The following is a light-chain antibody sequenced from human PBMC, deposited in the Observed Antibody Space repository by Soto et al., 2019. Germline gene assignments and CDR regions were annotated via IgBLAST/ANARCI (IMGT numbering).Light chain of an antibody. J-gene: IGKJ1*01. CDR2: GAS. CDR3: QQYNNWPPWT. CDR1: QSVSSN. Sequence: EIVMTQSPVTLSVYPGERATLSCRASQSVSSNLAWYQQKPGQAPRLLIYGASTRATGIPARFSGSGSGTEFTLTISSLQSEDFAVYYCQQYNNWPPWTFGQGTKVEIK. V-gene: IGKV3-15*01.